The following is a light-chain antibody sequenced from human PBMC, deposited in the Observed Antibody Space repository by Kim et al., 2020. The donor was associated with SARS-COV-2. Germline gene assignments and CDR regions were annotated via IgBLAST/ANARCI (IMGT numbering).Light chain of an antibody. V-gene: IGKV3-15*01. Sequence: PGGRTTTSGTASRSVSTNLAWYQQKPGQAPRLVIYGASTRATGVPDRFSGSGSGTEFTLTISSLQSEDFAVYYCQHYSNWPPWTFGQGTKVDIK. CDR3: QHYSNWPPWT. CDR2: GAS. CDR1: RSVSTN. J-gene: IGKJ1*01.